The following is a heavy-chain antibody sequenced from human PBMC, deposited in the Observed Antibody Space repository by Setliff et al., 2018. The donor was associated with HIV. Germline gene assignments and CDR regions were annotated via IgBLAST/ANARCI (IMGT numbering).Heavy chain of an antibody. CDR3: TRHLIPGDPRYSSSWYY. CDR1: GYSFTSYW. D-gene: IGHD6-13*01. Sequence: GESLKISCKGSGYSFTSYWIGWVRQMPGKGLEWMGIIHPGDSDTRYSPSFQGQVTISADTSITTAYLQWSSLKASDTAMYYCTRHLIPGDPRYSSSWYYWGQGTLVTVSS. V-gene: IGHV5-51*01. J-gene: IGHJ4*02. CDR2: IHPGDSDT.